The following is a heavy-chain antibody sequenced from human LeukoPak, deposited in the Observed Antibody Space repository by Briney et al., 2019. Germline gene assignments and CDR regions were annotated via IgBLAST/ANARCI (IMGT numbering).Heavy chain of an antibody. CDR3: AKDRGKYYYDSSGYYDY. V-gene: IGHV3-30*18. Sequence: GMSLRLSCAASGFTFSSYGMHWVRQAPGKGLEWVAVISYDGSNKYYADSVKGRFTISRDNSKNTLYLQMNSLRAEDTAVYYCAKDRGKYYYDSSGYYDYWGQGTLVTVSS. CDR1: GFTFSSYG. CDR2: ISYDGSNK. J-gene: IGHJ4*02. D-gene: IGHD3-22*01.